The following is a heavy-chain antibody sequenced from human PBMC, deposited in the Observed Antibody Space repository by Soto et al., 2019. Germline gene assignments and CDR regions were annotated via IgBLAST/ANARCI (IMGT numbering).Heavy chain of an antibody. J-gene: IGHJ4*02. D-gene: IGHD6-6*01. CDR2: ISSSSSYI. CDR3: ARTAGYSSSARYYFDY. Sequence: GGSLRLSCAASGFTFSSYSMNWVRQAPGKGLEWVSSISSSSSYIYYADSVKGRFTISRDNAKNSLYLQMNSLRAEDTAVYYCARTAGYSSSARYYFDYWGQGTLVTVSS. V-gene: IGHV3-21*01. CDR1: GFTFSSYS.